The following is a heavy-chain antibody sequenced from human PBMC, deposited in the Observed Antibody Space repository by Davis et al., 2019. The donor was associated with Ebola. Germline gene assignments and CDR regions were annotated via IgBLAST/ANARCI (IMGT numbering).Heavy chain of an antibody. J-gene: IGHJ4*02. D-gene: IGHD5-18*01. Sequence: SETLSLTCAVYGGSFSGYYWSWIRQPPGKGLEWIGEINHSGSTNYNPSLKSRVTISVDTSKNQFSLKPSSVTAADTAVYYCARGGYSYGFDYWGQGTLVTVSS. CDR3: ARGGYSYGFDY. CDR1: GGSFSGYY. CDR2: INHSGST. V-gene: IGHV4-34*01.